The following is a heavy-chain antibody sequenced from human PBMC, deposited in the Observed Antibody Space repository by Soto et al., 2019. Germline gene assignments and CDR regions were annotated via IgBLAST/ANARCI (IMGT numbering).Heavy chain of an antibody. CDR2: IYYSGST. CDR1: GGSISSYY. Sequence: QVQLQESGPGLVKPSETLSLTCTVSGGSISSYYWSWIRQPPGKGLEWIGYIYYSGSTNYNPSLKSRVTISVDTSKNQFSLKLSSVTAADTAVYYCAGTITYYYYYYMDVWGKGTTVTVSS. D-gene: IGHD5-12*01. V-gene: IGHV4-59*08. CDR3: AGTITYYYYYYMDV. J-gene: IGHJ6*03.